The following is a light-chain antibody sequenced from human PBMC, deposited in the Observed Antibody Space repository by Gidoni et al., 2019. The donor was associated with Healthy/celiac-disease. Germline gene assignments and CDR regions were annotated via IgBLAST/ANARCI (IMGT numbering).Light chain of an antibody. CDR2: DVS. CDR3: SSDTSSSTSVV. Sequence: QSALTQPASVSGSPGQSITISCTGTSSDVGGYHYVSWYQQHPGKAPKLMIYDVSHRPSGVSNRFPGSKSGNTASLTISGLQAEDEADYYCSSDTSSSTSVVFGGGTKLTVL. CDR1: SSDVGGYHY. J-gene: IGLJ2*01. V-gene: IGLV2-14*03.